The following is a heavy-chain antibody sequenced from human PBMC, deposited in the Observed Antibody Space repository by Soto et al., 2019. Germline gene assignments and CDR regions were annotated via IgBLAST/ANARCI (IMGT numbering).Heavy chain of an antibody. CDR1: GFTFTNYA. J-gene: IGHJ4*02. V-gene: IGHV3-23*01. D-gene: IGHD3-10*01. CDR2: ISGSGGNT. CDR3: VKARAAGGFNS. Sequence: EVHLLDSGGGLVQPGGSLRLSCAASGFTFTNYAMSWVRQAPGKGLEWVSSISGSGGNTYYADSVRGRFTISRDNTKNTLYLQLNSLRAEDTAIYYCVKARAAGGFNSWGQVTLVTVSA.